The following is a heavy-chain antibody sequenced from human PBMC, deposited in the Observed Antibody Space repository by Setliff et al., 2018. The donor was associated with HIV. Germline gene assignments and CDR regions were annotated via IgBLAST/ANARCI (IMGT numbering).Heavy chain of an antibody. J-gene: IGHJ5*02. CDR1: DDSISSGANY. CDR2: IYASGST. V-gene: IGHV4-61*02. D-gene: IGHD1-26*01. Sequence: SETLSLTCSVSDDSISSGANYWSWIRQPAGQRLEWIGRIYASGSTNYNPSLKSRVSISVDMSQNQFSLKVTSVTAADTAMYYCARGEGIVGAWKTWLDPWGQGTLVTVSS. CDR3: ARGEGIVGAWKTWLDP.